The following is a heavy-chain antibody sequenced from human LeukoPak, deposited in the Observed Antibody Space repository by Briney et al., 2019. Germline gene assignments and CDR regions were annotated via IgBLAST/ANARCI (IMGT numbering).Heavy chain of an antibody. V-gene: IGHV3-9*01. CDR1: GFTFDDYA. CDR3: ARMGHDILVPSGMDV. D-gene: IGHD1-1*01. J-gene: IGHJ6*02. Sequence: GGSLRLSCAASGFTFDDYAMHWVRQAPGKGLEWVSGISWNSGSIGCADSVKGRFTISRDNAKNSLYLQMNSLRAEDTALYYCARMGHDILVPSGMDVWGQGTTVTVSS. CDR2: ISWNSGSI.